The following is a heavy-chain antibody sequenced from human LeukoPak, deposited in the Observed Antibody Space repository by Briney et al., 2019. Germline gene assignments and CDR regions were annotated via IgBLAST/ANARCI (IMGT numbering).Heavy chain of an antibody. Sequence: GASVKVSCKVSGYTFTTYYIHWVRQAPGQGLDWLGLIDPSRGSTSYAHKFRGRVTMTRDMSTGTVYMELSGLTSEDTAMYYCARNVGSGLAYWGQGTMVTVSS. CDR1: GYTFTTYY. V-gene: IGHV1-46*01. J-gene: IGHJ3*01. CDR2: IDPSRGST. D-gene: IGHD1-26*01. CDR3: ARNVGSGLAY.